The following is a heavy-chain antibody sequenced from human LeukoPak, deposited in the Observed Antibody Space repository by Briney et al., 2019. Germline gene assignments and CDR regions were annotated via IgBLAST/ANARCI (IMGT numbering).Heavy chain of an antibody. V-gene: IGHV3-30*03. D-gene: IGHD4/OR15-4a*01. Sequence: PGMSLRLSCLASGFTFNNYGMHWVRQAPGKGLEWVAVISYDGSNKYYADSVKGRFTISRDNSKNTLYLQMNSLGAEDTAVYHCARDRDVDYGNDGFDIWGQGTTVTVSS. CDR2: ISYDGSNK. CDR1: GFTFNNYG. J-gene: IGHJ3*02. CDR3: ARDRDVDYGNDGFDI.